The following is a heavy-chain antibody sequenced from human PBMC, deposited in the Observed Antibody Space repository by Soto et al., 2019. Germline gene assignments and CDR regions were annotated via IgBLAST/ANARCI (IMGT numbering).Heavy chain of an antibody. V-gene: IGHV3-23*01. CDR3: APPKVSHGDYFLGF. CDR2: VSAGDIT. Sequence: VQLLESGGGLVQPGGSLRLSCAASGFTFTNYDMTWVRQAPGKGLEWVSGVSAGDITSYADSVKGRFTISRDNSKNTLYLQLSSLRVDDTAVYYCAPPKVSHGDYFLGFWGQGTLVTVSS. D-gene: IGHD4-17*01. J-gene: IGHJ4*02. CDR1: GFTFTNYD.